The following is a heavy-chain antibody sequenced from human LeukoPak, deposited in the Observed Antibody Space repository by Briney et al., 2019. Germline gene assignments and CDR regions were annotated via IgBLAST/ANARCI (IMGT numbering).Heavy chain of an antibody. Sequence: GGSLRLSCVASGFTLDDYALHWVRQAPGKGLEWISLISGDGDSTYYADSVKGRFTISRDNSKNSLYLQMSSLRAEDTALYYCAKGVRSGTYYNCFDPLCQGTLVIVSS. J-gene: IGHJ5*02. CDR2: ISGDGDST. CDR3: AKGVRSGTYYNCFDP. D-gene: IGHD1-26*01. V-gene: IGHV3-43*02. CDR1: GFTLDDYA.